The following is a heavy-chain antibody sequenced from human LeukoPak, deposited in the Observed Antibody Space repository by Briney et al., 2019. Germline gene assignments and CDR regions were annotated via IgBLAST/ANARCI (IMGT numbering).Heavy chain of an antibody. CDR1: GFPFSSYW. CDR2: IKRDGSEK. Sequence: GGSLRLSCAASGFPFSSYWMNWVRQAPGKGLEWVANIKRDGSEKDYADSVKGRFTISRDNAKNSLYLQMNSLRVEDTAVYYCTRELRGDPYWGQGTLVTVSS. CDR3: TRELRGDPY. V-gene: IGHV3-7*04. J-gene: IGHJ4*02. D-gene: IGHD3-10*01.